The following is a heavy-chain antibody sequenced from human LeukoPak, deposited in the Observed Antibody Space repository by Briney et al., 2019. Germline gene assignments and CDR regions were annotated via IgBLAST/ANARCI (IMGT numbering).Heavy chain of an antibody. CDR2: ISSSSSYI. D-gene: IGHD3-22*01. J-gene: IGHJ4*02. V-gene: IGHV3-21*01. Sequence: GGSLRLSCAASGFTFSSYSMNWVRQAPGKGLEWVSSISSSSSYINYADSVKGRFTISRDNAKNSLYLQMNSLRAEDTAVYYCARVPRYYYDSSGYYPDYWGQGTLVTVSS. CDR1: GFTFSSYS. CDR3: ARVPRYYYDSSGYYPDY.